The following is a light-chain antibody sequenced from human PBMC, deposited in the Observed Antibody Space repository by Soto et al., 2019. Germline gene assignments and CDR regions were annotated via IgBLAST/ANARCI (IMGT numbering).Light chain of an antibody. CDR2: NND. V-gene: IGLV1-47*01. CDR3: AAWDDSLSGVV. CDR1: SSNIGTNF. Sequence: QSVLTQPPSASGTPGQRVTISCSGSSSNIGTNFVYWYQHLPGTAPKLLIYNNDQRPSGVPDRFSGSMSGTSASLAISGLRSDDEADYYCAAWDDSLSGVVFGGGTKLTVL. J-gene: IGLJ2*01.